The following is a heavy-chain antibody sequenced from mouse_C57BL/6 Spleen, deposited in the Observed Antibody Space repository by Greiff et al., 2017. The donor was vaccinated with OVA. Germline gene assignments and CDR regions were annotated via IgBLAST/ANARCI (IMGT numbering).Heavy chain of an antibody. CDR1: GFTFSSYA. CDR2: ISSGGDYI. CDR3: TRELTGTCYFDY. D-gene: IGHD4-1*01. V-gene: IGHV5-9-1*02. Sequence: EVQVVESGEGLVKPGGSLKLSCAASGFTFSSYAMSWVRQTPEKRLEWVAYISSGGDYIYYADTVKGRFTISRDNARNTLYLQMSSLKSEDTAMYYCTRELTGTCYFDYWGQGTTLTVSS. J-gene: IGHJ2*01.